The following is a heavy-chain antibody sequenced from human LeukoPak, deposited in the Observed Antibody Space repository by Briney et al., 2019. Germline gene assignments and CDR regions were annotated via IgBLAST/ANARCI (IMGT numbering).Heavy chain of an antibody. CDR3: ARQNGIAAADLFDY. D-gene: IGHD6-13*01. Sequence: SETLSLTCTVSSGSISRYYWSWIRQPPGKGLEWIGYISYSGSTNYNPSLKSRVTISVDTSKNQFSLKLSSVTAADTAVYYCARQNGIAAADLFDYWGQGTLVTVSS. CDR2: ISYSGST. J-gene: IGHJ4*02. CDR1: SGSISRYY. V-gene: IGHV4-59*08.